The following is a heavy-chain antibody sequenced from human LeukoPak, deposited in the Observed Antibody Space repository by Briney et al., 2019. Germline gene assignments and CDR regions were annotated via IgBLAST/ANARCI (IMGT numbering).Heavy chain of an antibody. Sequence: GESLKISCQTSGYSFTSYWVGWVRQMPGKGLEWMGIIYPGDSDTRYSPSFQGQVTISADKSISTAYLQWSSLKASDTAMYYCARHSITGVGWFGELWRGMYYYYMDVWGKGTTVTVSS. D-gene: IGHD3-10*01. J-gene: IGHJ6*03. V-gene: IGHV5-51*01. CDR2: IYPGDSDT. CDR1: GYSFTSYW. CDR3: ARHSITGVGWFGELWRGMYYYYMDV.